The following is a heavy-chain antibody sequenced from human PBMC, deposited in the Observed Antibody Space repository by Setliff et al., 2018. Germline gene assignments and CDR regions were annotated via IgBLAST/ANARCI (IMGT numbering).Heavy chain of an antibody. CDR2: MNPNSGNT. D-gene: IGHD3-22*01. CDR1: GYTFTSYD. V-gene: IGHV1-8*02. J-gene: IGHJ5*02. Sequence: ASVKVSCKASGYTFTSYDINWVRQATGQGLEWMGWMNPNSGNTGYAQKFQGRVTMTRNTSISTAYMELSSLRSEDAAVYYCAGGQGTYYYDSSGYYYVRGWFDPWGQGTLVTVSS. CDR3: AGGQGTYYYDSSGYYYVRGWFDP.